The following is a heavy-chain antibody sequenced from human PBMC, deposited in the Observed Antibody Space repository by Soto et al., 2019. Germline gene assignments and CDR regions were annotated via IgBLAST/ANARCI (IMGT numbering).Heavy chain of an antibody. CDR3: ARDVEATVTVYYYYYGMDV. CDR2: IWYDGSNK. CDR1: GFTFSSYG. D-gene: IGHD4-17*01. V-gene: IGHV3-33*01. J-gene: IGHJ6*02. Sequence: QVQLVESGGGVVQPGRSLRLSCAASGFTFSSYGMHWVRQAPGKGLEWVAVIWYDGSNKYYADSVKGRFTISRDNSKNTLYLQMNSMRAEDTAVYYCARDVEATVTVYYYYYGMDVWGQGTTVTVSS.